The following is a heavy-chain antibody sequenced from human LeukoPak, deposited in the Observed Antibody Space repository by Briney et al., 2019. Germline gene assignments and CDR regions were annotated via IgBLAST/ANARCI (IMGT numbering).Heavy chain of an antibody. CDR1: GFTVSNNY. CDR3: TTDRGSGWPFDY. J-gene: IGHJ4*02. V-gene: IGHV3-15*01. Sequence: GGSLRLSCAASGFTVSNNYITWVRQAPGKGLEWVGRIKSKSDGGTTDCAAPVKGRFTISRDDSNNTLYLQMNSLKTEDTAVYYCTTDRGSGWPFDYWGQGTLVTVSS. D-gene: IGHD6-19*01. CDR2: IKSKSDGGTT.